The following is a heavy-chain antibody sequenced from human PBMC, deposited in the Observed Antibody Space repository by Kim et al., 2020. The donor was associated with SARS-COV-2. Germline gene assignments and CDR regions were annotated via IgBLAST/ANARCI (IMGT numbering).Heavy chain of an antibody. D-gene: IGHD3-9*01. CDR2: IYPGDSDT. V-gene: IGHV5-51*01. J-gene: IGHJ3*02. CDR3: ATSDVLRYFDWLRGVSQDAFDI. CDR1: GYSFTSYW. Sequence: GESLKISCKGSGYSFTSYWIGWVRQMPGKGLEWMGIIYPGDSDTRYSPSFQGQVTISADKSISTAYLQWSSLKASDTAMYYCATSDVLRYFDWLRGVSQDAFDIWGQGTMVTVSS.